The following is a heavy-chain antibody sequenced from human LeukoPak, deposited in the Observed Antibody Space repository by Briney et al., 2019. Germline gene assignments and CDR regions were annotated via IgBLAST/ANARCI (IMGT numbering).Heavy chain of an antibody. V-gene: IGHV1-8*01. CDR2: MNPNSGNT. J-gene: IGHJ5*02. CDR1: GYTFTSYD. CDR3: ARDPTTVTTDNWFDP. D-gene: IGHD4-17*01. Sequence: ASVKVSCKASGYTFTSYDINWVRQATGQGLEWMGWMNPNSGNTGYAQKFQGRVTITADESTSTAYMELSSLRSEDTAVYYCARDPTTVTTDNWFDPWGQGTLVTVSS.